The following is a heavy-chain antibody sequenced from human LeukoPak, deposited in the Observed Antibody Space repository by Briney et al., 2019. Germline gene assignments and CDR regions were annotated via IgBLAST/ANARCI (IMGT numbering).Heavy chain of an antibody. CDR3: ARFYDSTGEYPPNFDF. CDR2: IYYSGTT. D-gene: IGHD3-22*01. CDR1: GESISSYY. J-gene: IGHJ4*02. V-gene: IGHV4-59*01. Sequence: SETLSLTCTVSGESISSYYWSWIRQPPGKGLEWIGYIYYSGTTNYNPSLKNRGTISIDTSKNQFSLKLRSVTAADMAVYYCARFYDSTGEYPPNFDFWGQGTLVTVSP.